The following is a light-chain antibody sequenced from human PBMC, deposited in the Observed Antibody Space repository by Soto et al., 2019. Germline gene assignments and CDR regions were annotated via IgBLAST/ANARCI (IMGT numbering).Light chain of an antibody. CDR3: MQGTHWPIT. Sequence: EVVMTQYPLSLPVTLGQPASISCRSNQSLVHSDGIAYFSWFQQRPGRSPRRLIYKVSNRDSGVPARFSGSGSGTDFALKISRVEAEDVGVYSCMQGTHWPITFGQGTRLEIK. V-gene: IGKV2-30*02. CDR2: KVS. J-gene: IGKJ5*01. CDR1: QSLVHSDGIAY.